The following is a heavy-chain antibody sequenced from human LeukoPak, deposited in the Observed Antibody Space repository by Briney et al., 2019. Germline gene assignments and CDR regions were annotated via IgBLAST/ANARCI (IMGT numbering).Heavy chain of an antibody. Sequence: GGSLRLSCAASEFTFSDYSMNWVRQAPGKGLGWVSYISTSSTTTYYVDSVKGRFTISRDNAKNSLYLQMNSLRDEDTAVYYCARGNRNFDYWGQGNLVTVSS. CDR1: EFTFSDYS. V-gene: IGHV3-48*02. D-gene: IGHD1-14*01. CDR2: ISTSSTTT. J-gene: IGHJ4*02. CDR3: ARGNRNFDY.